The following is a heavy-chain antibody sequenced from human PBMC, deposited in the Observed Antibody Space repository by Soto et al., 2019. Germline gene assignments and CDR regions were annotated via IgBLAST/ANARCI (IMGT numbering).Heavy chain of an antibody. CDR3: SRAAPFFLGP. CDR2: ISHSGTN. Sequence: QVQLQETGPGLVKPSGTLSLTCAVFGGSISSNDWWRWVRQPPGEGLEWIGEISHSGTNYYNPSLNRRVTRSLDKSKKQLPLNLTSLTAEDTAVYYCSRAAPFFLGPWRQGTLVTVSS. D-gene: IGHD3-3*01. J-gene: IGHJ5*02. V-gene: IGHV4-4*02. CDR1: GGSISSNDW.